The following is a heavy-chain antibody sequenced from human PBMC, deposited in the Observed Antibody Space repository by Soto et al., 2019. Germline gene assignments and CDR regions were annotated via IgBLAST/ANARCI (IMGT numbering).Heavy chain of an antibody. CDR1: GYTFTSYY. J-gene: IGHJ5*02. D-gene: IGHD3-22*01. CDR3: AADGRNYDDSSGYLNWFDP. Sequence: ASVKVSCKASGYTFTSYYMHWVRQAPGQGLEWMGIINPRGGSTSYAQKFQGRVTMTRDTSKSTVYMELSSLRSEDTAVYYCAADGRNYDDSSGYLNWFDPWGQGTLVTVSS. CDR2: INPRGGST. V-gene: IGHV1-46*01.